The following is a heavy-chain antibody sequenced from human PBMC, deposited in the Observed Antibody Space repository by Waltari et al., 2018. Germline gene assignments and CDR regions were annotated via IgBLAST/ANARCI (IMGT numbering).Heavy chain of an antibody. CDR2: ISYDGKNT. CDR3: AKSLETGATAFDY. V-gene: IGHV3-30*18. Sequence: QVQLVESGGGVVQPGGSLRLSCEASGITPSRGGMHWVRQAPGKGLEWMAVISYDGKNTYYSDSVKGRFTISRDNSKNTLYLQMNSLRPEDTAVYYCAKSLETGATAFDYWGQGTLVTVSS. D-gene: IGHD1-26*01. CDR1: GITPSRGG. J-gene: IGHJ4*02.